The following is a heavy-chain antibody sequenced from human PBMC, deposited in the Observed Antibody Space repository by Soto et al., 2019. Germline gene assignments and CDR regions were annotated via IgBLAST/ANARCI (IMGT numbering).Heavy chain of an antibody. D-gene: IGHD3-16*02. CDR2: IDPRTGTSGTS. V-gene: IGHV1-46*04. CDR1: GYTFAHYY. J-gene: IGHJ4*02. CDR3: ARLSRITFIVD. Sequence: QVQLVQSGAEVKGPGTSVTLSCQTSGYTFAHYYIHWVRQAPGQGLEYMGIIDPRTGTSGTSTSPQIVQGRLSITSDASTSTVYMELSNLRSDDTATYYCARLSRITFIVDWGQGTLVTVSS.